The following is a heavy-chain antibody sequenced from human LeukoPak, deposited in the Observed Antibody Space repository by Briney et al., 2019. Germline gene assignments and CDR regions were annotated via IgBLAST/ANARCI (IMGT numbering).Heavy chain of an antibody. J-gene: IGHJ3*02. CDR1: GESISGFY. Sequence: SETLSLTCTVSGESISGFYWNWIRQPPGKGLEWIGYISYSGTTNYNPSLKSRVTISVDTSKNEVSLKLSSVTAADTAVYYCARRDGDIWGQGTMVTVSS. CDR3: ARRDGDI. V-gene: IGHV4-59*08. CDR2: ISYSGTT. D-gene: IGHD5-24*01.